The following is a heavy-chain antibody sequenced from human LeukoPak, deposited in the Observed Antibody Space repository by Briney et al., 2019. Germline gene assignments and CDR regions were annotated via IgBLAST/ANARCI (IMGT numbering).Heavy chain of an antibody. CDR1: GGFFSSYY. J-gene: IGHJ2*01. CDR2: INHSGRN. CDR3: AIGGRLRFHWYFDL. Sequence: KCSATMSLTCAVYGGFFSSYYWSWIRQPPGKGLEWIGEINHSGRNNYNPSLKSLATISVDTSKNQFSLKISSVTAADTAVYYCAIGGRLRFHWYFDLWGRGTLGTVSS. D-gene: IGHD1-1*01. V-gene: IGHV4-34*01.